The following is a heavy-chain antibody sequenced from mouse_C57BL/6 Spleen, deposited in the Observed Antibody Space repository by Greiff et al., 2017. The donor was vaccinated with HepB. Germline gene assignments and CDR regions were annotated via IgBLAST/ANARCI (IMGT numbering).Heavy chain of an antibody. CDR1: GYTFTSYW. CDR2: IDPNSGGT. CDR3: ARSIANWAYAMDY. D-gene: IGHD4-1*01. Sequence: QVQLQQPGAELVKPGASVKLSCKASGYTFTSYWMHWVKQRPGRGLEWIGRIDPNSGGTKYNEKFKSKATLTVDKPSSTAYMQLSSLTSEDSAVYYCARSIANWAYAMDYWGQGTSVTVSS. V-gene: IGHV1-72*01. J-gene: IGHJ4*01.